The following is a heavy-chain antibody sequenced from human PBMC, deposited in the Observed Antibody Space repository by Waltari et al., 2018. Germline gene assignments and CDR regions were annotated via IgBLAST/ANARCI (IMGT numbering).Heavy chain of an antibody. Sequence: EVQLVQSGGGLVQPGGSLRLSCEASGSTFSNFELNWVRQAPGKGLEWLSDMSSSAMTMYYADSVKGRFSISRDNAKKSLYLQMNSLRVEDTAVYYCAGGKKGYFDYWGQGTLVSVSS. D-gene: IGHD2-15*01. V-gene: IGHV3-48*03. J-gene: IGHJ4*02. CDR2: MSSSAMTM. CDR3: AGGKKGYFDY. CDR1: GSTFSNFE.